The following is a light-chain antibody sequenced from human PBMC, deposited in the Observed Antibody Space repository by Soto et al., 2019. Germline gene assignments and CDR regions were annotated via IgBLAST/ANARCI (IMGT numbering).Light chain of an antibody. CDR1: QNIHSF. Sequence: EIVLTQSPGTVSLSPGESATLSCRASQNIHSFLAWYQQRPGQAPRLLIYDASFRATAIPARFNGSGSGTDFTLTITRLEPEDFAVYYCQQRLFWPLFTFGQGTRLEIK. CDR2: DAS. J-gene: IGKJ2*01. V-gene: IGKV3-11*01. CDR3: QQRLFWPLFT.